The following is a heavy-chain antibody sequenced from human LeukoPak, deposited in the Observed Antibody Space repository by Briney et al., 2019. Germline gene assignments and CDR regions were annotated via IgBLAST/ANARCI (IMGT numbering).Heavy chain of an antibody. CDR3: AREPTSGREPTSGRPLDY. D-gene: IGHD5-12*01. CDR1: GRSISSYY. J-gene: IGHJ4*02. V-gene: IGHV4-59*12. CDR2: IYYSGST. Sequence: PSETLSLTCTVSGRSISSYYWSWIRQPPGKGLEWIGYIYYSGSTNYNPSLKSRVTISVDTSKNQFSLKLSSVTAADTAVYYCAREPTSGREPTSGRPLDYWGQGTLVTVSS.